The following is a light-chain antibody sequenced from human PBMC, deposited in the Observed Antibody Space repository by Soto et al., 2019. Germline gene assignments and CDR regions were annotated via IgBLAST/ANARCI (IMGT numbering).Light chain of an antibody. CDR1: QGISSY. CDR2: AAS. J-gene: IGKJ5*01. CDR3: QQLNSYPIT. Sequence: IQLTQSPSFLSASVGDRVTITCRASQGISSYLAWYQQKPGKAPKLLIYAASTLQSGVPSRFSGSGSGTEFTLTISSLQPEDFATYYCQQLNSYPITFGQGTRLEMK. V-gene: IGKV1-9*01.